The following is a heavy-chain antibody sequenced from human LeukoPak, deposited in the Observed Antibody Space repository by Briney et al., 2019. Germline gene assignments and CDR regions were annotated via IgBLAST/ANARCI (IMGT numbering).Heavy chain of an antibody. Sequence: ASVKVSCKASGYTFTGYYMHWVRQAPGQGLEWMGRINPNSGGTNYAQKFQGRVTMTRDTSISTAYMELSRLRSDDTAVYYCARQTAGGVVIIAADYWGQGTLVTVSS. CDR1: GYTFTGYY. CDR3: ARQTAGGVVIIAADY. V-gene: IGHV1-2*06. D-gene: IGHD3-3*01. CDR2: INPNSGGT. J-gene: IGHJ4*02.